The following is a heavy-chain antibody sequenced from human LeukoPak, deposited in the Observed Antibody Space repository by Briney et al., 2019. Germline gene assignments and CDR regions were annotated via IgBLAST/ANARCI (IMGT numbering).Heavy chain of an antibody. J-gene: IGHJ6*02. CDR1: GGSISSSSYY. D-gene: IGHD2-2*01. V-gene: IGHV4-39*01. CDR3: ARYCSSASCYPSYYYGMDV. Sequence: SETLSLTCTVSGGSISSSSYYWGWIRQPPGKGLEWIGSIYYSGSTYYNPSLKSRVTISVDTSKNQFSLKLRSVTAADTAVYYCARYCSSASCYPSYYYGMDVWGQGTTVTVSS. CDR2: IYYSGST.